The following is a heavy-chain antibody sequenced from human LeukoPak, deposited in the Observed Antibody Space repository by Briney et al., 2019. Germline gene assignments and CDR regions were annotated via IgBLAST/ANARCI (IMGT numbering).Heavy chain of an antibody. CDR1: GGSISTFY. D-gene: IGHD1-26*01. CDR2: IYYSGST. V-gene: IGHV4-59*08. J-gene: IGHJ3*02. Sequence: SETLSLTCTVSGGSISTFYWNWIRQPPGKGLEWIGYIYYSGSTNYNPSLKSRVTISVDTSKNQFSLKLSSVTAADTAVYYCARHQWVPAFDIWGQGTMVTVSS. CDR3: ARHQWVPAFDI.